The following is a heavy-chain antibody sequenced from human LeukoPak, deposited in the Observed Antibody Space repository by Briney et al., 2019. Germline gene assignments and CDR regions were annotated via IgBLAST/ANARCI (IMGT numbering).Heavy chain of an antibody. J-gene: IGHJ5*02. CDR3: ARGKEQQLVLDWFDP. CDR2: ISSSSSYI. CDR1: GFTFSSYS. Sequence: GGSLRLSCAASGFTFSSYSMNWVRQAPGKGLEWVSSISSSSSYIYYADSVEGRFTISRDNAKNSLYLQMNSLRAEDTAVYYCARGKEQQLVLDWFDPWGQGTLVTVSS. V-gene: IGHV3-21*01. D-gene: IGHD6-13*01.